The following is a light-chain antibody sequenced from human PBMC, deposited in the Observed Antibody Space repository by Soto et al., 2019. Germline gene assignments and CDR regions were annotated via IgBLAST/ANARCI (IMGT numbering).Light chain of an antibody. CDR3: QTWGTGIRV. CDR2: LNSDGSH. CDR1: SGHSSYA. J-gene: IGLJ3*02. V-gene: IGLV4-69*01. Sequence: QSVLTQSPSASASLGASVNLTCTLSSGHSSYAIAWHQQQPEKGPRFLMMLNSDGSHNKGDGIPDRFSGSSSGTERYLTISSLQSEDEADYYCQTWGTGIRVFGGGTKLTAL.